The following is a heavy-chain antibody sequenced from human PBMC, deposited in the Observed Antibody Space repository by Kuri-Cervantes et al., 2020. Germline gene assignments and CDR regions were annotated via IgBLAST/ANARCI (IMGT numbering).Heavy chain of an antibody. J-gene: IGHJ4*02. Sequence: GSLRLSCTVSGGSISSSSYYWGWIRQPPGKGLEWIGSIYYSGSTYYNPSLKSRVTISVDSSKNQFSLKLTSVTAADTAVYYCARDRLAMVVWGQGALVTVSS. CDR1: GGSISSSSYY. V-gene: IGHV4-39*07. CDR2: IYYSGST. D-gene: IGHD5-18*01. CDR3: ARDRLAMVV.